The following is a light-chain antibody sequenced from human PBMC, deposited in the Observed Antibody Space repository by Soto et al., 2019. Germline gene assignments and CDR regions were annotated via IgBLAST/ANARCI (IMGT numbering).Light chain of an antibody. CDR3: SSYTTSYSYV. CDR1: SSDLGAYDY. Sequence: QSVLTQPASVSLSPGQSITISCTGTSSDLGAYDYVSLYQQHPGEAPTLLIYEVTNRPSGVSNRFSASKSGNTASLTISGLQAEDEAEYFCSSYTTSYSYVFGTGTKVTVL. V-gene: IGLV2-14*01. J-gene: IGLJ1*01. CDR2: EVT.